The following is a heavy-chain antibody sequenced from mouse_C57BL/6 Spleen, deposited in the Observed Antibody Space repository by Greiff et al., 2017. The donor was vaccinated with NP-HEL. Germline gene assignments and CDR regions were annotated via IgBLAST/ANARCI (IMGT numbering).Heavy chain of an antibody. CDR2: ISNLAYSI. V-gene: IGHV5-15*01. Sequence: EVKLVESGGGLVQPGGSLKLSCAASGFTFSDYGMAWVRQAPRKGLEWVAFISNLAYSIYYADTVTGRFTSSRENAKNTLYLEMSSLRSEDTAMYYCARHDPSMDYWGQGTAVTVSS. CDR1: GFTFSDYG. CDR3: ARHDPSMDY. J-gene: IGHJ4*01.